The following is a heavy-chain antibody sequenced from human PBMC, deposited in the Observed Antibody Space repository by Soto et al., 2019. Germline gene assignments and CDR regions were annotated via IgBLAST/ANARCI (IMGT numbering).Heavy chain of an antibody. CDR1: VFTFSAYW. CDR3: TRGTRLSPTGTGAH. J-gene: IGHJ4*02. CDR2: ISDDGSTT. Sequence: GGSLRLSCEFSVFTFSAYWMHWVRQFPGKCLIWVSRISDDGSTTTYADSVKGRFTISRDNAKNTLYLQMNSLRADDTGLYYCTRGTRLSPTGTGAHWGQGTLVIVSS. D-gene: IGHD1-1*01. V-gene: IGHV3-74*01.